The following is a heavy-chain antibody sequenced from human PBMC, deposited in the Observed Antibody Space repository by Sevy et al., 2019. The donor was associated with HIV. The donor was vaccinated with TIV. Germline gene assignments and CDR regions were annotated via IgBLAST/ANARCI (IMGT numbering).Heavy chain of an antibody. Sequence: GGSLRLSCAASGFTFSSDEMNWVRQAPGKGLEWVSYISNSGTTISYSDSERGRFSISRDNARNSLYLQMNSLRAEDTAVYYCARDLPHSATTVAHFDYWGQGTLVTVSS. J-gene: IGHJ4*02. D-gene: IGHD4-17*01. CDR2: ISNSGTTI. CDR3: ARDLPHSATTVAHFDY. CDR1: GFTFSSDE. V-gene: IGHV3-48*03.